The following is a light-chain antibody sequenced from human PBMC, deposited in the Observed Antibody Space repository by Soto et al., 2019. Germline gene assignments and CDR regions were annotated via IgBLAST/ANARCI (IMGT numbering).Light chain of an antibody. CDR2: DAS. V-gene: IGKV3-11*01. CDR1: QSVSSY. CDR3: QQRSNGT. J-gene: IGKJ5*01. Sequence: EILLTQSPATLSLYPGERATLSCRASQSVSSYLAWYQQKPGQAPRLLIYDASNRATGIPARFSGSGSGTDFTLTISSLEPEDFAVYYCQQRSNGTFGQGTRLEIK.